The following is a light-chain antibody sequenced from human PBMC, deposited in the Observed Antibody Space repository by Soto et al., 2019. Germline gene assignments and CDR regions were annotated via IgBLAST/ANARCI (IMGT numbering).Light chain of an antibody. CDR1: SSDVGSYKS. CDR3: SSYTSSSAVVV. J-gene: IGLJ2*01. V-gene: IGLV2-14*01. CDR2: EVS. Sequence: QSALTQPASVSGSPGQSITVSCTGTSSDVGSYKSVSWYQQYTGKAPTLMIYEVSNRPSGVSNRFSGSKSGNTASLTISGLQAEDEADYYCSSYTSSSAVVVFGGVTKLTVL.